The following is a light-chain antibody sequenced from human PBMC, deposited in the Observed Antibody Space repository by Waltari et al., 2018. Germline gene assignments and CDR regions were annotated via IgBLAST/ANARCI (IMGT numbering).Light chain of an antibody. V-gene: IGKV3-20*01. Sequence: DIVLTQSPGTLPSAPGSRATLSGRASQSVSSSYLAWYQQKPGQAPRLLIYGASSRATGIPDRFSGSGSGTDFTLTISRLEPEDFAVYYCQQDGSSPWTFGQGTKVEIK. CDR3: QQDGSSPWT. J-gene: IGKJ1*01. CDR1: QSVSSSY. CDR2: GAS.